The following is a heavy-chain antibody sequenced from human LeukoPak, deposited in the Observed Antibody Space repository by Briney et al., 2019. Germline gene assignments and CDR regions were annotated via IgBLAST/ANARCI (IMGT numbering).Heavy chain of an antibody. CDR1: GYTLTELS. D-gene: IGHD3-22*01. J-gene: IGHJ4*02. V-gene: IGHV1-24*01. Sequence: ASVKVSCKVSGYTLTELSMHWVRQAPGKGLEWMGGFDPEDGETIYAPTSQGRPTMTEATSTDTASMELSSLRSEDTAVYYCVGTADYYDSSGYHPFWGQGTLVTVSS. CDR3: VGTADYYDSSGYHPF. CDR2: FDPEDGET.